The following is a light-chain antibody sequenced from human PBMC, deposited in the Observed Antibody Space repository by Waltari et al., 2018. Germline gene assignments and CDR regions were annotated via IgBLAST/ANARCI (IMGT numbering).Light chain of an antibody. V-gene: IGKV1-13*02. CDR3: QQLHSYPRA. J-gene: IGKJ4*01. Sequence: AIQVTQSPTSLSAPVGDRVTIPCRASQDLDNWLAWYQQKPGKAPNLLIYGASVLESGVPSRFSGSGSGTDFTLTISSLQPEDFATYYCQQLHSYPRAFGGGTKVESK. CDR1: QDLDNW. CDR2: GAS.